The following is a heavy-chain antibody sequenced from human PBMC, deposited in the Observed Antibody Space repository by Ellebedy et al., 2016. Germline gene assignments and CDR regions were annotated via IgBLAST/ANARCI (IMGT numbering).Heavy chain of an antibody. Sequence: GESLKISCAASGFTFSAHYMHWVRQAPGKGLEWVSFITSSGGHMYYADSVKGRFTISRDNAKNSLYLQMNSLRAEDTAVYYCATTVGWQQAFDYWGQGTLVTVSS. CDR3: ATTVGWQQAFDY. V-gene: IGHV3-21*04. D-gene: IGHD6-13*01. J-gene: IGHJ4*02. CDR1: GFTFSAHY. CDR2: ITSSGGHM.